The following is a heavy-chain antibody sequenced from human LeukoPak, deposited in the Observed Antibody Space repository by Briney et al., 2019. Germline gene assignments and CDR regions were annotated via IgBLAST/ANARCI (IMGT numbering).Heavy chain of an antibody. V-gene: IGHV2-5*02. CDR1: GFSLSTSGVG. CDR3: AQTGDPYCGGDCYSYYFDY. Sequence: SGPTLVNPTQTLTLTCTFSGFSLSTSGVGVGWIRQPPGKALEWLALIYWDDDKRYSPSLKNRLTITKDTSKNQVVLTMTNMDPVDTATYYCAQTGDPYCGGDCYSYYFDYWGQGTLVTVSS. CDR2: IYWDDDK. D-gene: IGHD2-21*02. J-gene: IGHJ4*02.